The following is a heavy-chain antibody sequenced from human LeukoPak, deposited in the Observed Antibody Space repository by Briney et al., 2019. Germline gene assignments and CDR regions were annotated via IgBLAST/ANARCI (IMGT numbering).Heavy chain of an antibody. D-gene: IGHD2-15*01. CDR3: ARASFNYCSGGSCYDY. CDR1: GFTFSSYS. V-gene: IGHV3-48*01. J-gene: IGHJ4*02. Sequence: PGGSLRLSCAASGFTFSSYSMNWVRQAPGKGLEWVSSISSSSSTIYYADSVKGRFTISRDNSKNTLYLQMNSLRAEDTAVYYCARASFNYCSGGSCYDYWGQGTLVTVSS. CDR2: ISSSSSTI.